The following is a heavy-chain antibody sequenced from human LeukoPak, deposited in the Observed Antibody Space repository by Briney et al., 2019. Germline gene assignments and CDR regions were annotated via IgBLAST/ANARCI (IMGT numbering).Heavy chain of an antibody. D-gene: IGHD6-19*01. CDR2: INSDGSST. CDR3: AKVAVAGPPDY. J-gene: IGHJ4*02. V-gene: IGHV3-74*01. Sequence: GGSLRLSCAASGFTLSSYWMHWVRQAPGKGLVWVLRINSDGSSTSYADSVKGRFTISRDNAKNTLYLQMNSLRAEDTAVYYCAKVAVAGPPDYWGQGTLVTVSS. CDR1: GFTLSSYW.